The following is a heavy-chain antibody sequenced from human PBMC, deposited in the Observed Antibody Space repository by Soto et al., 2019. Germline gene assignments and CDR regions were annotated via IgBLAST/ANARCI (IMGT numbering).Heavy chain of an antibody. Sequence: PGGSLRLSCAASGFTFSSYAMSWVRQAPGKGLEWVSAISGSGGSTYYADSVKGRFTISRDNSKNTLYPQMNSLRAEDTAVYYCAKPVAAAPRYYYYGMDVWGQGTTVTVSS. CDR1: GFTFSSYA. CDR2: ISGSGGST. CDR3: AKPVAAAPRYYYYGMDV. D-gene: IGHD6-13*01. J-gene: IGHJ6*02. V-gene: IGHV3-23*01.